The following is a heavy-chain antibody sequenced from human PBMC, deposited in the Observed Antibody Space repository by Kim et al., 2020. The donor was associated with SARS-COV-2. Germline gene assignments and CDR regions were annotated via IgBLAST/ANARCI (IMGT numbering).Heavy chain of an antibody. CDR1: GGSISSSSYY. CDR2: IYYSGST. V-gene: IGHV4-39*07. CDR3: ARDAPGIAAAVDP. J-gene: IGHJ5*02. D-gene: IGHD6-13*01. Sequence: SETLSLTCTVSGGSISSSSYYWGWIRQPPGKGLEWIGSIYYSGSTYYNPSLKSRVTISVDTSKNQFSLKLSSVTAADTAVYYCARDAPGIAAAVDPWGQGTLVTVSS.